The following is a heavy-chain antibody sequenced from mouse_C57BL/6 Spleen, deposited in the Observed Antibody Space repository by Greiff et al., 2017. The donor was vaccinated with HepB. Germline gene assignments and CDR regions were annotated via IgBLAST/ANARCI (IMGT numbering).Heavy chain of an antibody. D-gene: IGHD3-2*02. CDR3: ARDDSSGYQGFAY. V-gene: IGHV3-6*01. CDR1: GYSITSGYY. CDR2: ISYDGSN. J-gene: IGHJ3*01. Sequence: VQLKESGPGLVKPSQSLSLTCSVTGYSITSGYYWNWIRQCPGNKLEWMGYISYDGSNNYNPSLKNRISITRDTSKNQFFLKLNSVTTEDTATYYCARDDSSGYQGFAYWGQGTLVTVSA.